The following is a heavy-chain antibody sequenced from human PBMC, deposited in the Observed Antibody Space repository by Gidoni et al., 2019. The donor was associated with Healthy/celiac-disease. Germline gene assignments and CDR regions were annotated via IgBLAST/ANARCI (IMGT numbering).Heavy chain of an antibody. Sequence: QVQLQESGSGLVKPSASLSPPCTVSGGSISSYYCSWIRQSPGKGLEWIGYLYYSWSTNYNPSLKSRVTISVDTTKSQFSLKLSSVTAADTAVYYCARDYRLNWFDPWGQGTLVTVSS. D-gene: IGHD3-16*02. CDR3: ARDYRLNWFDP. CDR1: GGSISSYY. J-gene: IGHJ5*02. CDR2: LYYSWST. V-gene: IGHV4-59*01.